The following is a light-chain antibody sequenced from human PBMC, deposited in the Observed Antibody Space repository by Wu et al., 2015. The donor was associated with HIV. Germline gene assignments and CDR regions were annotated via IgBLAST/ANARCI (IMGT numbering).Light chain of an antibody. V-gene: IGKV3-20*01. Sequence: EIVLRQSPGTLSLSPGERVTLSCRASQSVASNYLAWYQHKPGQAPRLLIYGASSRPTDIPDRFSGSGSGTDFTLTISSMQSEDFAVYYCQQYNNWPPATFGGGTKVEIK. CDR1: QSVASNY. CDR3: QQYNNWPPAT. CDR2: GAS. J-gene: IGKJ4*01.